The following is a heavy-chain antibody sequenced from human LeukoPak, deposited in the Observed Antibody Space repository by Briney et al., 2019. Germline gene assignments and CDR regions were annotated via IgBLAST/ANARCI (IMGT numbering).Heavy chain of an antibody. CDR2: IKQDGSEK. J-gene: IGHJ3*02. Sequence: GGSLRLSCAASGFTFSSYWMSWVRQAPGKGLEWVANIKQDGSEKYYVDSVKGRFTISRDNAKNSLYLQMNSLRAEDTAVYYCARKGNGVWFGEWDPNAFDIWGQGTMVTVSS. D-gene: IGHD3-10*01. CDR3: ARKGNGVWFGEWDPNAFDI. CDR1: GFTFSSYW. V-gene: IGHV3-7*01.